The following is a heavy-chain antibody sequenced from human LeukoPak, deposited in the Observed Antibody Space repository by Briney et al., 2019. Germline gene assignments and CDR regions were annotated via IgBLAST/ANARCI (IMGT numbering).Heavy chain of an antibody. CDR2: ISDSAGST. J-gene: IGHJ4*02. V-gene: IGHV3-23*01. CDR3: AKAYNSVMYEDDYDY. CDR1: GFIFSSYA. D-gene: IGHD6-19*01. Sequence: GGSLRLSCAASGFIFSSYAMSWVRQAPGKGLEWVSAISDSAGSTYYADSVKGRFTISRDSSKNTLYLQMNSLRAEDTAVYYCAKAYNSVMYEDDYDYWGQGTLVTVSS.